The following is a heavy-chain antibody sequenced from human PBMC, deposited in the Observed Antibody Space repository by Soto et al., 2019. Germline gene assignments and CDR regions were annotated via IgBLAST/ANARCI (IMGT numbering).Heavy chain of an antibody. CDR3: ARGDAYNSFDY. V-gene: IGHV3-21*01. J-gene: IGHJ4*02. CDR1: GFTFSSYS. D-gene: IGHD1-1*01. CDR2: ISSSGDYI. Sequence: GGSLRLSCVVSGFTFSSYSMNWVRQAPGKGLEWVSSISSSGDYIYYADSVKGRFTISRDNAKNSLYLQMSSLRAGETAMFYCARGDAYNSFDYWGQGALVTVSS.